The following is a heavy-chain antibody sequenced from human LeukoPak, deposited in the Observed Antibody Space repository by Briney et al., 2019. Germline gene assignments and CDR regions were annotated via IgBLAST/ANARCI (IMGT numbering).Heavy chain of an antibody. CDR3: ARDRLLGGPSSKYGFDF. J-gene: IGHJ4*02. D-gene: IGHD3-3*01. CDR1: GGSIGTHY. V-gene: IGHV4-4*07. Sequence: SETLSLTCAVSGGSIGTHYWSWIRQPAGEGLEWIGRVYTNGRPDYNPSLKSRVTMSVDTSKNHFSLKLSSVTAADTAVYYCARDRLLGGPSSKYGFDFWGQGSLVTDSS. CDR2: VYTNGRP.